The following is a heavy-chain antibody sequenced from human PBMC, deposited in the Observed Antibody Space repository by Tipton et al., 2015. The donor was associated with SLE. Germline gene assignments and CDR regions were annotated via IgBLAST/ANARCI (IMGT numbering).Heavy chain of an antibody. CDR1: GGSISSYY. CDR2: ISDSGNT. D-gene: IGHD6-19*01. J-gene: IGHJ6*02. CDR3: ARDTEQWLASGGIDV. V-gene: IGHV4-59*01. Sequence: TLSHTCTVSGGSISSYYWSWIRQPPGKGLEWIGYISDSGNTNYNPSLQGRVTISVDTPNNRFSLKLSSVTAADTAIYYCARDTEQWLASGGIDVWGQGATVTVSS.